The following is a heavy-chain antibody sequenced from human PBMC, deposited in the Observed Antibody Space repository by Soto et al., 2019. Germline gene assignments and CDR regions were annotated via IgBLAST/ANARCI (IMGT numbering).Heavy chain of an antibody. CDR3: ARPRYDSSATPFDY. Sequence: PGGSLRLSCAASGFTFSSYWMHWVRQVPGKGLVWVSRINSDGSSTSYADSVKGRFTISRDNAKNTLYLQMNSLRAEDTAVYYCARPRYDSSATPFDYWGQGTLVTVSS. D-gene: IGHD3-22*01. J-gene: IGHJ4*02. CDR1: GFTFSSYW. V-gene: IGHV3-74*01. CDR2: INSDGSST.